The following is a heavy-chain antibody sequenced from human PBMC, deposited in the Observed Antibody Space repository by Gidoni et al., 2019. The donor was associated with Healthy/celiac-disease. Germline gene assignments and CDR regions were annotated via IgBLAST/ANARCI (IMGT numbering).Heavy chain of an antibody. D-gene: IGHD3-9*01. Sequence: EVQLVESGGGLVKPGGSLRLSCAASGFTFSSYSMNWVRQAPGKGLEWVSSISSSSSYIYYADSVKGRFTISRDNAKNSLYLQMNSLRAEDTAVYYCAREIYDILTGYYKPPTYYFDYWGQGTLVTVSS. CDR2: ISSSSSYI. V-gene: IGHV3-21*01. CDR1: GFTFSSYS. J-gene: IGHJ4*02. CDR3: AREIYDILTGYYKPPTYYFDY.